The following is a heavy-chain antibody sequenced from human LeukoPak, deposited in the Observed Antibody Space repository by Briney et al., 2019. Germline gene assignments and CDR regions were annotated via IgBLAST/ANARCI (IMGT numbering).Heavy chain of an antibody. D-gene: IGHD1-1*01. CDR2: INEDGSQT. CDR1: GFSHSGSW. Sequence: GGSLRLSCVASGFSHSGSWMSWVRRAPGKGLEWLAKINEDGSQTDYVGSVRGRFTISRDNAKNSLYLQMESLRVEDTAMYYCVPAGHGRHYFISAYWGQGTLVTVSS. V-gene: IGHV3-7*02. CDR3: VPAGHGRHYFISAY. J-gene: IGHJ4*02.